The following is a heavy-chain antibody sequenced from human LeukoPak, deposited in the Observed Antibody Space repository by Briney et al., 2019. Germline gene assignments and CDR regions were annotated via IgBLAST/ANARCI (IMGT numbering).Heavy chain of an antibody. D-gene: IGHD4-23*01. V-gene: IGHV1-69*04. CDR2: IIPILGIA. Sequence: ASAKVSCKASGGTFSSYAISWVRQAPGQGLEWMGRIIPILGIANYAQKFQGRVTITADKSTSTAYTELSSLRSEDTAVYYCAREVCSPRCVPRGNNAFDIWGQGTMVTVSS. J-gene: IGHJ3*02. CDR3: AREVCSPRCVPRGNNAFDI. CDR1: GGTFSSYA.